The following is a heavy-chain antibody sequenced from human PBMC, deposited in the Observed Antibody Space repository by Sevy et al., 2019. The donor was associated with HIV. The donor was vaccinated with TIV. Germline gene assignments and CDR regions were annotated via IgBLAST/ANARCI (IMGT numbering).Heavy chain of an antibody. Sequence: GGSLRLSCAASGFMFRTFGMHWVRQAPGKGLEWVAFITFDGISDYYADSVKGRFTISRDNSKSVLYLEMSSLRADDTAVHYCARDRYCSYTDCYNWFDPWGQGTLVTVSS. CDR3: ARDRYCSYTDCYNWFDP. D-gene: IGHD3-3*01. CDR1: GFMFRTFG. CDR2: ITFDGISD. J-gene: IGHJ5*02. V-gene: IGHV3-30*02.